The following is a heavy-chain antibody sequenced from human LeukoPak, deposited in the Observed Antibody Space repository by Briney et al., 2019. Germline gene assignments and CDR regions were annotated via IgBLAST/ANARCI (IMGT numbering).Heavy chain of an antibody. CDR3: ARESGTTTGTFDY. D-gene: IGHD1-26*01. Sequence: GRSLRLSCAASGFTFSSYAVHWVRQAPGKGLEWVAVISYDGSNKYYADSVKGRFTISRDNSKNTLYLQMNSLRAEDTAVYYCARESGTTTGTFDYWGQGTRVTVSS. CDR1: GFTFSSYA. V-gene: IGHV3-30-3*01. CDR2: ISYDGSNK. J-gene: IGHJ4*02.